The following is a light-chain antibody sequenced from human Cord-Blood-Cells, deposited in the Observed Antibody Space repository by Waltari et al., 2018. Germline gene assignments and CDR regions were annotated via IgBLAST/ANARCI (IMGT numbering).Light chain of an antibody. CDR1: QDISNY. J-gene: IGKJ3*01. CDR3: QQYDNLPFT. Sequence: DIQMTQSPSSLSESVGDRVTITRQASQDISNYLNWYQQKPGKAPKRRIYDASNFETGVPSRFSGSGSGTDFTFTILSLQPEDIATYYCQQYDNLPFTFGPGTKVDIK. V-gene: IGKV1-33*01. CDR2: DAS.